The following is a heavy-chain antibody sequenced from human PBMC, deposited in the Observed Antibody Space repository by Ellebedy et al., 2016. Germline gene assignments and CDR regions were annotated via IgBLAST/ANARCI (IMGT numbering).Heavy chain of an antibody. V-gene: IGHV1-18*04. CDR2: VNTFSGNT. D-gene: IGHD3-10*01. Sequence: ASVKVSXXASGYTFTTFSITWVRQVPGQGLEWMGFVNTFSGNTKFAQKFQGRVSMTTDSSTHTAYMDLRSLRSDDTAMYYCAKTSGWGYGENWGQGTQVTVSS. CDR1: GYTFTTFS. J-gene: IGHJ4*02. CDR3: AKTSGWGYGEN.